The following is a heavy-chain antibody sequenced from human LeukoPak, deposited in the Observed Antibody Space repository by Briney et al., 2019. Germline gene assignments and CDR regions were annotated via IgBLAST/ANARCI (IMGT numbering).Heavy chain of an antibody. D-gene: IGHD3-10*01. V-gene: IGHV3-66*01. CDR1: GFTFSSYT. CDR3: ARDRYYGSGSL. CDR2: IYSGGST. J-gene: IGHJ4*02. Sequence: GGSLRLSCAASGFTFSSYTMQWVRQAPGKGLECVSVIYSGGSTYYADSVKGRFTISRDNSKNTLYLQMNSLRGEDTAVYYCARDRYYGSGSLWGQGTLVTVSS.